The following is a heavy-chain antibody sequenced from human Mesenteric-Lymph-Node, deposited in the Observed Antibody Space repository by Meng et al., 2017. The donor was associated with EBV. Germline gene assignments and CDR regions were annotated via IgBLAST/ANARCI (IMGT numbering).Heavy chain of an antibody. D-gene: IGHD5-24*01. CDR2: ISSRSSTI. V-gene: IGHV3-11*01. CDR3: AREMLTITCFDY. CDR1: GFTFSDYY. J-gene: IGHJ4*02. Sequence: QVQLVGSGGGLVKPGGSLRLSCGASGFTFSDYYMTWVRQAPGKGLEWVSYISSRSSTIYYADSVKGRFTISRDNAKNSLYLQMDSLRAEDTAVYYCAREMLTITCFDYWGQGTLVTVSS.